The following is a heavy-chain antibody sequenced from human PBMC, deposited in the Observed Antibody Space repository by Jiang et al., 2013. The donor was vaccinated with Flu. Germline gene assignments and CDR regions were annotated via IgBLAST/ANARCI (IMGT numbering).Heavy chain of an antibody. D-gene: IGHD6-6*01. CDR2: INTNTGNP. V-gene: IGHV7-4-1*02. Sequence: EWMGWINTNTGNPTYAQGFTGRFVFSLDTSVSTAYLQISSLKAEDTAVYYCARSLAARYYYYYGMDVWGQGTTVTVSS. CDR3: ARSLAARYYYYYGMDV. J-gene: IGHJ6*02.